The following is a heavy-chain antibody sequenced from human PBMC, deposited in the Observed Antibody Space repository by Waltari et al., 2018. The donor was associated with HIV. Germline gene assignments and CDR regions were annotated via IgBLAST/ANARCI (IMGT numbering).Heavy chain of an antibody. CDR3: ARHRSVQKPPNCSYGMDV. Sequence: EVQLVQSGAEVKKPGESLKISCKGSGYSFTSYWIGWVRQMPGKGLEWMGRICPCDSDTGSSPSFQVQGTISGDKSISTAYLQWSSLKASDTAMYYCARHRSVQKPPNCSYGMDVWGQGTTVTVSS. CDR1: GYSFTSYW. J-gene: IGHJ6*02. V-gene: IGHV5-51*01. D-gene: IGHD1-1*01. CDR2: ICPCDSDT.